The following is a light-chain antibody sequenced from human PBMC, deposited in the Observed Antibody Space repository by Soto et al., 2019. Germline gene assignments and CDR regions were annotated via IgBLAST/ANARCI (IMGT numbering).Light chain of an antibody. CDR1: QSVGSY. Sequence: EIVLTQSPATLSLSPGERDTLSCRASQSVGSYLAWYQQKPGQAPRLLIYDVSSRATGIPARFSGSGSGTDFTLTISSLEPEDFAVYFCQQRSDWPPLTFGQGTRLEIK. CDR3: QQRSDWPPLT. J-gene: IGKJ5*01. V-gene: IGKV3-11*01. CDR2: DVS.